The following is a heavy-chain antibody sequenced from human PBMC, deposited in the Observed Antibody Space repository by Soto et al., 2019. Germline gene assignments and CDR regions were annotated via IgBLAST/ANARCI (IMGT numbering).Heavy chain of an antibody. V-gene: IGHV4-30-4*01. J-gene: IGHJ5*02. D-gene: IGHD3-3*01. CDR3: ARTGTYYDFWSGYYVIDP. Sequence: SETLSLTCTVSGGSISSGDYYWSWIRQPPGKGLEWIGYIYYSGSTNYNPSLKSRVTISVDTSKNQFSLKLSSVTAADTAVYYCARTGTYYDFWSGYYVIDPWGQGTLVTV. CDR1: GGSISSGDYY. CDR2: IYYSGST.